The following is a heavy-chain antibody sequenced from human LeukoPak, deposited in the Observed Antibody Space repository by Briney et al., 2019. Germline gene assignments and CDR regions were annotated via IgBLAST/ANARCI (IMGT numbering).Heavy chain of an antibody. Sequence: PSETLSLTCTVSGGSISSGGYYWSWIRQPPGKGLEWIGYIYHSGSTYYNPSLKSRVTISVDRSKNQFSLKLSSVTAADTAVYYCARDKFWRIGARYGRGAFDIWGQGTMVTVSS. D-gene: IGHD3-3*01. CDR3: ARDKFWRIGARYGRGAFDI. CDR2: IYHSGST. V-gene: IGHV4-30-2*01. J-gene: IGHJ3*02. CDR1: GGSISSGGYY.